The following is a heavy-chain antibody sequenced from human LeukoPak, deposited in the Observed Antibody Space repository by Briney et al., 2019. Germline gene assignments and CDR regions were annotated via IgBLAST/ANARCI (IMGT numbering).Heavy chain of an antibody. J-gene: IGHJ4*02. CDR3: ASSPYFDWLWDY. CDR1: GGSISSGSYY. CDR2: IYTSGST. D-gene: IGHD3-9*01. Sequence: PSQTLSLTCTVSGGSISSGSYYWRWIRQPAGTGLEWIGRIYTSGSTNYNPSLKSRVTISVDTSKNQFSLKLSSVTAADTAVYYCASSPYFDWLWDYWGQGTLVTVSS. V-gene: IGHV4-61*02.